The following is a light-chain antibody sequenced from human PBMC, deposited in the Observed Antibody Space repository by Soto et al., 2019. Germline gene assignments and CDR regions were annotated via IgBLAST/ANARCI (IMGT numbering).Light chain of an antibody. Sequence: EIVLTQSPGTVALSPGERATLSCRASQSVSNSYLAWCQQKPGQAPRLLIYGASSRATGIPDRFSGSGSGTDFALTISRLEPEDFAVYHCQQYGGSPWTFGQGTKV. J-gene: IGKJ1*01. CDR3: QQYGGSPWT. CDR1: QSVSNSY. V-gene: IGKV3-20*01. CDR2: GAS.